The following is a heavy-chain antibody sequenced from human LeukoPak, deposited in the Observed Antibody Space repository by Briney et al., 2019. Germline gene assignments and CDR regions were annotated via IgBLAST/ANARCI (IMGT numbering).Heavy chain of an antibody. CDR3: AQSSGWDSLKY. CDR2: TYSDGTT. V-gene: IGHV3-53*01. D-gene: IGHD6-19*01. J-gene: IGHJ4*02. Sequence: GGSLRLTCGASGFTVSNNHMSWVRQAPGKGLEWVSITYSDGTTYYADSVKGRFTISRDNSRNTLYVQMNSLRAEDTAVYYCAQSSGWDSLKYWGQGTLVTVSS. CDR1: GFTVSNNH.